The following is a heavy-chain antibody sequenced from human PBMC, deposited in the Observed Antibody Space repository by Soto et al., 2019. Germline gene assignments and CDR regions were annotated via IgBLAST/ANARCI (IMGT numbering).Heavy chain of an antibody. CDR3: ARGGGYDSFDY. CDR1: GASISSGGFS. D-gene: IGHD5-12*01. V-gene: IGHV4-30-2*06. J-gene: IGHJ4*02. CDR2: ISHLETT. Sequence: SETLSLTGTVSGASISSGGFSWSWIRQSPGKGLEWIGYISHLETTCFHPSFKCRLPMPIDRTRSHFSLKLSSVTAPDMAVYYCARGGGYDSFDYCGQGVLVTVSS.